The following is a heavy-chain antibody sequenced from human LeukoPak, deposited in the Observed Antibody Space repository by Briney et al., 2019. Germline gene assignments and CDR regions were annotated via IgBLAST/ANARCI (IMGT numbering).Heavy chain of an antibody. Sequence: PGGSLRLSCAASGFTFSSYGMHWVRQAPGKGLEWVAVIWYDGSNKYYADSVKGRFTISRDNSKNTLYLQMNSLRAEDTAVYYCAKSITTFGVVFYMDVWGKGTTVTVSS. D-gene: IGHD3-3*01. V-gene: IGHV3-33*06. CDR2: IWYDGSNK. CDR1: GFTFSSYG. J-gene: IGHJ6*03. CDR3: AKSITTFGVVFYMDV.